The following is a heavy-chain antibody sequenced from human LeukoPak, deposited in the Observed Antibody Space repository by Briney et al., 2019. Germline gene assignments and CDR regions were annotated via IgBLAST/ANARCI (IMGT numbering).Heavy chain of an antibody. Sequence: PSETLSLTCAVYGGSFSGYYWSWIRQPPGKGLEWIGEINHSGSTNYNPSIKSRVTISVDTSKNQFSLKLSSVTAADTAVYYCARRYEDIVATIDAFDIWGQGTMVTVSS. CDR2: INHSGST. V-gene: IGHV4-34*01. D-gene: IGHD5-12*01. CDR3: ARRYEDIVATIDAFDI. J-gene: IGHJ3*02. CDR1: GGSFSGYY.